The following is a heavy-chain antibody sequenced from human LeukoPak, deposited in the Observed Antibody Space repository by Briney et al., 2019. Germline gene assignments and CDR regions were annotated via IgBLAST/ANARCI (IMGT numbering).Heavy chain of an antibody. J-gene: IGHJ3*02. CDR3: AKDGRITIFGVGFWDI. Sequence: QPGGSLRLSCAASGFTFSSYAMSWVRQAPGKGLEWVSAISGSGGSTYYADSVKGRFTISRDNSKNTLYLQMNSLRAEDTAVYYCAKDGRITIFGVGFWDIWGQGTMVTVSP. CDR1: GFTFSSYA. CDR2: ISGSGGST. D-gene: IGHD3-3*01. V-gene: IGHV3-23*01.